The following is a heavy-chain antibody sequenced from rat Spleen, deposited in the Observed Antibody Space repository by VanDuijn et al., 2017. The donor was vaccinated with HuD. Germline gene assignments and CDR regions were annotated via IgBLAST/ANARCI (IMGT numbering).Heavy chain of an antibody. V-gene: IGHV5S13*01. D-gene: IGHD1-4*01. J-gene: IGHJ2*01. CDR3: ARIFDYPAPWDYFDY. CDR2: INTGGDKT. Sequence: EVQLVESGGGLVQPGRSMKLSCAASGLSFSNYDMAWVRQAPTKGLEWVASINTGGDKTYYRDSVKGRFTASRDDAKNTQFLQMDSLRSEDTATYNCARIFDYPAPWDYFDYWGQGVMVTVSS. CDR1: GLSFSNYD.